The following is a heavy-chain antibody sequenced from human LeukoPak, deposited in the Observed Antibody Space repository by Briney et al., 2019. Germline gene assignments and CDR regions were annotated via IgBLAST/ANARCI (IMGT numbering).Heavy chain of an antibody. V-gene: IGHV3-23*01. D-gene: IGHD5-12*01. CDR2: ISGSGGST. J-gene: IGHJ4*02. CDR1: GFTFSSYA. Sequence: GGSLRLSCAASGFTFSSYAMSWVRQAPGKGLEWGSAISGSGGSTYYADSVKGRFTISRDNSKNTLYLQMNSLRAEDTAVYYCAKIGVVATISDHWGQGTLVTVSS. CDR3: AKIGVVATISDH.